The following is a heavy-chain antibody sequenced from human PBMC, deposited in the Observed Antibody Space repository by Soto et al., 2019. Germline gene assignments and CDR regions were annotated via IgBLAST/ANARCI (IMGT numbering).Heavy chain of an antibody. D-gene: IGHD3-22*01. V-gene: IGHV3-23*01. CDR3: AKDLGQYDSSGYPDYFDY. J-gene: IGHJ4*02. CDR2: ISGSGGST. Sequence: EVQLLESGGGLVQPGGSLRLSCAASGFTFSSYAMSWVRQAPGKGLEWVSTISGSGGSTYYADSVKGRFTISRDNSKNTLYLQMNSLRAEDTAVYYCAKDLGQYDSSGYPDYFDYWGQGTLVTVSS. CDR1: GFTFSSYA.